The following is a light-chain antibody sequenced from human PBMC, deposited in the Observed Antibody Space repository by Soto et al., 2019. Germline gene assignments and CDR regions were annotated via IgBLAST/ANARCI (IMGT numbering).Light chain of an antibody. CDR3: DQRITWPPIT. CDR2: DAS. Sequence: EIVLTQSPATLSLSPGERVTLSCRASQSVRNYLAWYQQKPGQPPRLLNYDASNRATGIPARFSGSGSCTEFTRTISSLEPEDFAVYYCDQRITWPPITGGQGTRLEIK. V-gene: IGKV3-11*01. CDR1: QSVRNY. J-gene: IGKJ5*01.